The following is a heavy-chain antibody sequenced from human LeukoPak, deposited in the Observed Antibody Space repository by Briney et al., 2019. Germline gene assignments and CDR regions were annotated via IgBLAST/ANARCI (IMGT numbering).Heavy chain of an antibody. V-gene: IGHV3-30*18. D-gene: IGHD3-9*01. CDR1: GFTFSTYG. J-gene: IGHJ4*02. CDR3: AKDSLAGYLRGYFDD. Sequence: GRSLRLSCPASGFTFSTYGMHWVRQAPGKGLEWVAVISYDGTNKYYTDSVKGRFTISRDNSKNTLYPQMNSLRPEDTAVYYCAKDSLAGYLRGYFDDWGQGTQVTVSS. CDR2: ISYDGTNK.